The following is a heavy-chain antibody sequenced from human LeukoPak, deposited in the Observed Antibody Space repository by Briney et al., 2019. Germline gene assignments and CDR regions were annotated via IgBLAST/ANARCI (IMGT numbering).Heavy chain of an antibody. CDR3: AKLAYDSSGSTGNQGFDI. D-gene: IGHD3-22*01. Sequence: PGGSLRLSCAASGFTFSSYTMYWVRQAPGKGLEWVASISYDGNKKYYVDSVKGRFTISRDNSKSTLYLQMNSLRVEGTALYYCAKLAYDSSGSTGNQGFDIWGQGTVVTVSS. V-gene: IGHV3-30*18. CDR1: GFTFSSYT. CDR2: ISYDGNKK. J-gene: IGHJ3*02.